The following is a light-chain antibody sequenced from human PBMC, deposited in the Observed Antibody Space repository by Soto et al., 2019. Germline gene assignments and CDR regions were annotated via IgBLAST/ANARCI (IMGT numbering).Light chain of an antibody. CDR3: QTWDTGARVV. J-gene: IGLJ2*01. Sequence: QSVLTQSPSASASRGAAVKLTCTLSSGHSSYAIAWHQQQPEKGPRYLMKLSSDGSHSKGDGIPDRFSGSSSGAERYLTISSRQSEDEADYYCQTWDTGARVVFGGGTNLTVL. V-gene: IGLV4-69*01. CDR2: LSSDGSH. CDR1: SGHSSYA.